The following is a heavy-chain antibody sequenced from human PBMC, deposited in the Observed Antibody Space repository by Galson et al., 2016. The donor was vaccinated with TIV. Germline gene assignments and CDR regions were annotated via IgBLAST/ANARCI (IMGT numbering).Heavy chain of an antibody. CDR2: IRYDGKSQ. D-gene: IGHD4-17*01. CDR1: GFPFSSYT. Sequence: SLRLSCAASGFPFSSYTMHWVRQTPGKGLDWVAFIRYDGKSQFYGDSVKGRFTVSRDRSTNTMYLQMNNVRPDDTALYYCAKLSGYNGDWDAFDVWGQGTMVIVSS. J-gene: IGHJ3*01. CDR3: AKLSGYNGDWDAFDV. V-gene: IGHV3-30*02.